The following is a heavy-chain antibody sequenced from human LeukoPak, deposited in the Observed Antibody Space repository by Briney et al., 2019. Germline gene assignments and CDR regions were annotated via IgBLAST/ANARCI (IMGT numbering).Heavy chain of an antibody. CDR2: IKTDGSTT. V-gene: IGHV3-74*01. D-gene: IGHD3-22*01. CDR3: ARESYYDSSGYPDY. CDR1: GFTFSSSW. J-gene: IGHJ4*02. Sequence: GGSLRLSCAVSGFTFSSSWMHWVRQAPGKGLVWVSHIKTDGSTTAYADSVKGRFTISRDNSKNTLYLQMNSLRAEDTAVYYCARESYYDSSGYPDYWGQGTLVTVSS.